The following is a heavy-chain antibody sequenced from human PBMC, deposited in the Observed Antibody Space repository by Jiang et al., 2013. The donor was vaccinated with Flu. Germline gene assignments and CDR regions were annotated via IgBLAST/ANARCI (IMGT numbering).Heavy chain of an antibody. D-gene: IGHD5-24*01. CDR2: INHTGST. Sequence: INHTGSTNYNRPPTSRLTISVDTSKNRFSLNLRSVTAADTALYYCARGAGGIQMAAISDWGQGTLVTVSS. CDR3: ARGAGGIQMAAISD. V-gene: IGHV4-34*01. J-gene: IGHJ4*02.